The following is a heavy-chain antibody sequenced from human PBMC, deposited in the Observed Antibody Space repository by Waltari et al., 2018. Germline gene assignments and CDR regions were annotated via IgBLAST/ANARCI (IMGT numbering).Heavy chain of an antibody. Sequence: EVQLLESGGGLVQPGGSLRLSCAASGFTFSSSAMNWVCQAPGKGLEWVSSISGSGGSTYYADSVKGRFSISRDNSKNTLFLQMSSLRAEDMAVYYCAKDQRIAPTALPYWYYAMDVWGHGTTVTVSS. CDR1: GFTFSSSA. CDR2: ISGSGGST. CDR3: AKDQRIAPTALPYWYYAMDV. J-gene: IGHJ6*02. D-gene: IGHD6-13*01. V-gene: IGHV3-23*01.